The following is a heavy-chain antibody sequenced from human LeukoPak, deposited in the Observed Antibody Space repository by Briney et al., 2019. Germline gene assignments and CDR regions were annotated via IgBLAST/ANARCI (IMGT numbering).Heavy chain of an antibody. Sequence: PGGSLRLSCAASGFTFSSYSMNWVRQAPGKGLEWVSFISSSTSYISYADSVKGRFTISGDNAKSSLWLQMNSLRAEDTAVYYCARATNGRFDIWGQGTMVTVSS. CDR3: ARATNGRFDI. J-gene: IGHJ3*02. V-gene: IGHV3-21*01. CDR2: ISSSTSYI. D-gene: IGHD2-8*01. CDR1: GFTFSSYS.